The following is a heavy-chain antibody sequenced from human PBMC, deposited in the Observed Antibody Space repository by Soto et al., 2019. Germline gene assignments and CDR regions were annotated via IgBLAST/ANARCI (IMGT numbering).Heavy chain of an antibody. CDR2: IYHSGST. CDR1: SGSISSSNW. Sequence: QVQLQESGPGLVKPSGTLSLTCAVSSGSISSSNWWSWVRQPPGKGLEWIGEIYHSGSTNYNPSLKSRVTISVDKSKNQCSLKLSSVTAADTAVYYCARGTYYYGSGSHALAFDIWGQGTMVTVSS. J-gene: IGHJ3*02. V-gene: IGHV4-4*02. D-gene: IGHD3-10*01. CDR3: ARGTYYYGSGSHALAFDI.